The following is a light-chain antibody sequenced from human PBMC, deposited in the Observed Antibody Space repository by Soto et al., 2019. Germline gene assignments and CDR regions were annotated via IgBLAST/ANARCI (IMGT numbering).Light chain of an antibody. CDR3: LQYHNLWA. Sequence: IVMTQSPATLSVSPGERGTLYCRASQNIYSNVAWYQQRPGQAPRLLIYRAPTRATGIPARFSGSGSGTEFTLTISSLQSEDFTVYSCLQYHNLWAFGQGTKVDIK. V-gene: IGKV3-15*01. CDR1: QNIYSN. J-gene: IGKJ1*01. CDR2: RAP.